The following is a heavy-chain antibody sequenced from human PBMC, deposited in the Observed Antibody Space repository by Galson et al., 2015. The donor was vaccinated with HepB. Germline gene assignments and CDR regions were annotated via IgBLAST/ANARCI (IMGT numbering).Heavy chain of an antibody. Sequence: TLSLTCTVSGVSSNSVGWNWIRQSPSRGLEWLGRTSYRSKWYNDYAVSVKSRITINPDTSKNQFSLQLNPVTREDTAVYYCARDRVWAFDIWGQGTLVTVSS. CDR2: TSYRSKWYN. V-gene: IGHV6-1*01. CDR3: ARDRVWAFDI. CDR1: GVSSNSVG. J-gene: IGHJ3*02.